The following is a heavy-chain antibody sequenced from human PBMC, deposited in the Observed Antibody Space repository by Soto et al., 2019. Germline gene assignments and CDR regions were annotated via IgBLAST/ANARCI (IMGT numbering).Heavy chain of an antibody. CDR3: TRHAPDY. V-gene: IGHV3-48*01. J-gene: IGHJ4*02. CDR2: ISSSSDTI. CDR1: GFTFSRYS. Sequence: EVQLVESGGGLVQPGESLRLSCAASGFTFSRYSMNWVRQAPGKGLEWVSYISSSSDTIYYADSVKGRFTISRDNAENSLYLQMNSLRAEDTAVYYCTRHAPDYWGQGTLVPVSS.